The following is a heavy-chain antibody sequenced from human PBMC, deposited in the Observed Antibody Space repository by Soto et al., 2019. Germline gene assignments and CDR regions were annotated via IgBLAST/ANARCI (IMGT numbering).Heavy chain of an antibody. CDR2: ISSSSSYI. Sequence: EVQLVESGGGLVKPGGSLRLSCAASGFTFSSYSMNWVRQAPGKGLEWVSSISSSSSYIYYADSVKGRFTISRDNAKNSLYLQMNSLRAEDTAVYYCASRRGWQLAELDYWGQGTLVTVSS. CDR3: ASRRGWQLAELDY. CDR1: GFTFSSYS. D-gene: IGHD6-6*01. J-gene: IGHJ4*02. V-gene: IGHV3-21*01.